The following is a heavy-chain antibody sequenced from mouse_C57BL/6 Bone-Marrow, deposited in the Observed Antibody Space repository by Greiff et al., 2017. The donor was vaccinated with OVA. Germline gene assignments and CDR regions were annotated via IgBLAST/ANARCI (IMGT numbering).Heavy chain of an antibody. CDR3: ARDADYGSSYGGFAY. D-gene: IGHD1-1*01. CDR2: SRNKANDYTT. CDR1: GFTFSDFY. V-gene: IGHV7-1*01. Sequence: EVKLVESGGGLVQSGRSLRLSCATSGFTFSDFYMEWVRQAPGKGLEWIAASRNKANDYTTEYSASVKGRFIVSRDTSQSILYLQMNALRAEDTAIYYCARDADYGSSYGGFAYWGQGTLVTVSA. J-gene: IGHJ3*01.